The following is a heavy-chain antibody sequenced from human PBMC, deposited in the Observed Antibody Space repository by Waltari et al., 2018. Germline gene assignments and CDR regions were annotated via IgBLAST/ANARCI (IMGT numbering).Heavy chain of an antibody. CDR2: ISYSGST. V-gene: IGHV4-59*08. CDR3: ARHKAGTTADH. Sequence: QVQLQESGPGLVKPSETLSLTCTDSGGSITSNYWSWIRQPPGKGLEWIGYISYSGSTTYDPSLKSRVTMSVDTSKNQFSLKLSSVTAADTAVYYCARHKAGTTADHWGQGTLVTVSS. CDR1: GGSITSNY. D-gene: IGHD1-7*01. J-gene: IGHJ4*02.